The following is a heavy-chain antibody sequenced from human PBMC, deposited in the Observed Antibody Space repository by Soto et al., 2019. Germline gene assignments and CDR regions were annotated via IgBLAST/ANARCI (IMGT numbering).Heavy chain of an antibody. Sequence: QVQLVESGGGVVQPGRSLRLSCVASGFTFRNYGMHWVRQAPGKGLEWVAVIWSDGNNKYYADSVKGRFTISRDNFKNTLYLQMNDLRAEDTAVYYCARDELQRGYYHHDGMDVWGQGTTVTVSS. CDR3: ARDELQRGYYHHDGMDV. CDR1: GFTFRNYG. J-gene: IGHJ6*02. D-gene: IGHD1-26*01. CDR2: IWSDGNNK. V-gene: IGHV3-33*01.